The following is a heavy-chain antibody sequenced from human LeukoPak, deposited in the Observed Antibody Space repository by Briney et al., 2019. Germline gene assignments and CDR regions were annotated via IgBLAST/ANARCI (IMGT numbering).Heavy chain of an antibody. J-gene: IGHJ6*03. D-gene: IGHD3-16*01. CDR3: ARDSLMITFGGVRFSYMDV. Sequence: GGSLRLSCAASGFTFSSYSMNWVRQAPGKGLEWVSSISSSSSYIYYADSVKGRFTISRDNAKNSLYLQMNSLRAEDTAVYYCARDSLMITFGGVRFSYMDVWGKGTTVTVSS. CDR1: GFTFSSYS. V-gene: IGHV3-21*01. CDR2: ISSSSSYI.